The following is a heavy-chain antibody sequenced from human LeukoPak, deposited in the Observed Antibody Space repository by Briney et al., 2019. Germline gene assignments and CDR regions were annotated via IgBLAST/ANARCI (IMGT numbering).Heavy chain of an antibody. CDR1: GFTFSSYA. CDR2: FSGSGGST. Sequence: GWSLRLSCAASGFTFSSYAMSWVRQAPGKGLEWVSSFSGSGGSTYYADSVKGRFTISRDNSKNTLYLQMISLRAEDTAVYYCAKSGYNRFDYWGQGTLVTVSS. V-gene: IGHV3-23*01. CDR3: AKSGYNRFDY. J-gene: IGHJ4*02. D-gene: IGHD5-24*01.